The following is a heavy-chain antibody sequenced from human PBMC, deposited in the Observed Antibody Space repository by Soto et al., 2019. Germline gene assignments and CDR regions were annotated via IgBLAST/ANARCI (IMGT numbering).Heavy chain of an antibody. D-gene: IGHD5-12*01. Sequence: GGSLRLSCAASGFTFSSYSMNWVRQAPGKGLEWVSSISSSSSYIYYADSVKGRFTISRDNAKNSLYLQMNSLRAEDTAVYYCARETEAEATFDYWGQGTLVTVSS. CDR3: ARETEAEATFDY. J-gene: IGHJ4*02. V-gene: IGHV3-21*01. CDR1: GFTFSSYS. CDR2: ISSSSSYI.